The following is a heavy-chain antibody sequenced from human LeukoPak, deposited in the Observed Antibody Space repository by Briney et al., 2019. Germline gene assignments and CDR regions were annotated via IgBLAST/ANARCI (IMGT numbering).Heavy chain of an antibody. V-gene: IGHV3-11*01. D-gene: IGHD5-24*01. J-gene: IGHJ4*02. CDR2: SSSSGSTI. CDR3: ARARDGYNYYPFDY. Sequence: GGSLRLSCAASGFTFSSYWMNWIRQAPGKGLEWVSHSSSSGSTIYYADSVKGRFTISRDNAKNSLYLQMNSLRAEDTAVYFCARARDGYNYYPFDYWGQGTLVTVSS. CDR1: GFTFSSYW.